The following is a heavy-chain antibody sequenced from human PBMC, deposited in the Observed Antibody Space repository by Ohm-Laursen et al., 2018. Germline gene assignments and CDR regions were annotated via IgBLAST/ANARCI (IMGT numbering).Heavy chain of an antibody. CDR3: ARNDFWSGPYYIY. CDR2: ISRNSGSI. Sequence: LSCAASGFRFSDYAMHWVQQAPGKGLEWVSGISRNSGSIGYADSVKGRFTISRGNAKNSLYLQMNSLRAEDTAVYYCARNDFWSGPYYIYWGQGTLVTVSS. V-gene: IGHV3-9*01. CDR1: GFRFSDYA. D-gene: IGHD3-3*01. J-gene: IGHJ4*02.